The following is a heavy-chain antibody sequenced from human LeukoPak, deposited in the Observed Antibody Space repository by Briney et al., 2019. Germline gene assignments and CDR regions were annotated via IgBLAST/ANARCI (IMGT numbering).Heavy chain of an antibody. V-gene: IGHV1-46*01. CDR1: GYTFTSYY. J-gene: IGHJ4*02. CDR2: INPSGGST. Sequence: GASVKVSGKASGYTFTSYYMHWVRQAPGQGLEWMGIINPSGGSTSYAQKFQGRVTITTDESTSTAYMELSSLRSEDTAVYYCARGIAAAGFFDYWGQGTLVTVSS. CDR3: ARGIAAAGFFDY. D-gene: IGHD6-13*01.